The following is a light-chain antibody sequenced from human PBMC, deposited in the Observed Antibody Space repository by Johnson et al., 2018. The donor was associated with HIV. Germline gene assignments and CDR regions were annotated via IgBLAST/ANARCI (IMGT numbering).Light chain of an antibody. CDR1: SSNIGNNY. CDR3: GTWDSSLSAGV. V-gene: IGLV1-51*01. J-gene: IGLJ1*01. Sequence: QSVLSQPPSVSAAPGQKVTISCSGSSSNIGNNYVSWYQQLPGTAPKLLIYDNNKRPSGIPARFSGSKSGTSATLGIPGLQPGDEADYYCGTWDSSLSAGVFGTGTKVTVL. CDR2: DNN.